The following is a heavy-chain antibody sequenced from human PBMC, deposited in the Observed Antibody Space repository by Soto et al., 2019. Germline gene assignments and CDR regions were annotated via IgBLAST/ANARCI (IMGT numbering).Heavy chain of an antibody. CDR1: GYSFTSYW. CDR3: ARLQAAAGDNDLTFDY. D-gene: IGHD6-13*01. J-gene: IGHJ4*02. CDR2: IDPSDSYT. Sequence: EVQLVQSGAEVKKPGESLRISCKGSGYSFTSYWISWLRQMPGKGLEWMGRIDPSDSYTNYSPSFQGHVTISADKSIXXAYLQWSSLKASDTAMYYCARLQAAAGDNDLTFDYWGQGTLVTVSS. V-gene: IGHV5-10-1*01.